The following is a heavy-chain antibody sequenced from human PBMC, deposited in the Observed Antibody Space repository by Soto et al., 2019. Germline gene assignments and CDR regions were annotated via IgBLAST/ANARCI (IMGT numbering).Heavy chain of an antibody. D-gene: IGHD3-10*01. Sequence: SETLSVTCIVSGGSISSSSFYWGWIRQPPGKGLSWIGNIYYIGTTDYNPSLKSRVTVSTDTSRNQLSLTLSSVTAADTAVYYCVRFYGNAFDV. V-gene: IGHV4-39*01. J-gene: IGHJ3*01. CDR3: VRFYGNAFDV. CDR1: GGSISSSSFY. CDR2: IYYIGTT.